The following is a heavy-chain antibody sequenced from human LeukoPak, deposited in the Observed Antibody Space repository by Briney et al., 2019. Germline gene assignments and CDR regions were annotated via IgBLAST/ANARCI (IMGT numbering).Heavy chain of an antibody. Sequence: GGSLRLSCAASGFTFSSYAMSWVRQAPGKGLEWVANIKQDGSEKYYVDSVKGRFTISRDNAKNSLYLQMNSLRAEDTAVYYCARDHEADIVATCLGYWGQGTLVTVSS. CDR2: IKQDGSEK. CDR1: GFTFSSYA. J-gene: IGHJ4*02. D-gene: IGHD5-12*01. CDR3: ARDHEADIVATCLGY. V-gene: IGHV3-7*01.